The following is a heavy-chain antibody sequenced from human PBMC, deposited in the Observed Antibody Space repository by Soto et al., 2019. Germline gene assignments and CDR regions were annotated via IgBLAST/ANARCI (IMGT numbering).Heavy chain of an antibody. V-gene: IGHV3-23*01. J-gene: IGHJ5*02. CDR3: AKDPYCTNGVCRPTWFDP. CDR2: ISGSGGST. Sequence: PGGSLRLSCAASGFTFSSYAMSWVLQAPWKGLEWVSAISGSGGSTYYADSVKGRFTISRDNSKNTLYLQMNSLRAEDTTVYYCAKDPYCTNGVCRPTWFDPWGQGTLVTVSS. CDR1: GFTFSSYA. D-gene: IGHD2-8*01.